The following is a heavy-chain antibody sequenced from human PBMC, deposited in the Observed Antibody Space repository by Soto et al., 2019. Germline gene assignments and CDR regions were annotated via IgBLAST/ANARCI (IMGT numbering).Heavy chain of an antibody. V-gene: IGHV3-23*01. CDR1: GFTFSSFA. J-gene: IGHJ4*02. Sequence: PGGSLRLSCAASGFTFSSFAMSWVRQAPGRGLEWVSAISGSGDKTYYANSVNGRFTISRDNSRNTLYLQMSSLRAEDTALYYCAKPEIHFSWGNGPDYWGQGTLVTVSS. CDR3: AKPEIHFSWGNGPDY. D-gene: IGHD3-16*01. CDR2: ISGSGDKT.